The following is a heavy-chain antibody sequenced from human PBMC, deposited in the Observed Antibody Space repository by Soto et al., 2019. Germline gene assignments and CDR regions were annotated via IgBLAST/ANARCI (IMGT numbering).Heavy chain of an antibody. CDR3: ARGSYYYDSSGYYHY. Sequence: ASVKVSCKASGYTFTSYAMHWVRQAPGQRLEWMGWINAGNGNTKYSQKFQGRVTITRDTSASTAYMELSSLRSEDTAVYYCARGSYYYDSSGYYHYWGQGALVTVSS. V-gene: IGHV1-3*01. J-gene: IGHJ4*02. CDR1: GYTFTSYA. D-gene: IGHD3-22*01. CDR2: INAGNGNT.